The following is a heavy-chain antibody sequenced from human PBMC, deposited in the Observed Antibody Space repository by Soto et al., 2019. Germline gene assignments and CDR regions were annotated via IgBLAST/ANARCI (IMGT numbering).Heavy chain of an antibody. D-gene: IGHD3-10*01. J-gene: IGHJ6*02. CDR2: INHSGST. V-gene: IGHV4-34*01. CDR3: ARGELLWFGERGYYYYYGMDV. Sequence: SETLSLTCAVYCGSFSGYYWSWIRQPPGKGLEWIGEINHSGSTNYNPSLKSRVTISVDTSKNQFSLKLSSVTAADTAVYYCARGELLWFGERGYYYYYGMDVWGQGTTVTVSS. CDR1: CGSFSGYY.